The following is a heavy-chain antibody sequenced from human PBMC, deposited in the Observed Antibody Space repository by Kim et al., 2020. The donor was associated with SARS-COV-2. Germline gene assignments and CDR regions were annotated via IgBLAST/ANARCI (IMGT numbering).Heavy chain of an antibody. V-gene: IGHV3-15*01. CDR1: GFTFSNAW. CDR3: TTGYSSSSRGRFDY. J-gene: IGHJ4*02. D-gene: IGHD6-6*01. CDR2: IKSKTDGGTT. Sequence: GGSLRLSCAASGFTFSNAWMSWVRQAPGKGLEWVGRIKSKTDGGTTDYAAPVKGRFTISRDDSKNTLYLQMNSLKTEDTAVYYCTTGYSSSSRGRFDYWGQGTLVTVSS.